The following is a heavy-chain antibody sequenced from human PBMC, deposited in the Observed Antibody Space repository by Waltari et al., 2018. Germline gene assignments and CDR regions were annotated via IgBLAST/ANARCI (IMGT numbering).Heavy chain of an antibody. Sequence: QVQLQESGPGLVKPSETLSLTCTVSVGSISSHYWSWIRQPPGKGLEWIGYIYYSGSTNYNPSLKSRVTISVDTSKNQFSLKLSSVTAADTAVYYCAKGAKGIAAAGTGAFDIWGQGTMVTVSS. CDR2: IYYSGST. D-gene: IGHD6-13*01. CDR3: AKGAKGIAAAGTGAFDI. CDR1: VGSISSHY. J-gene: IGHJ3*02. V-gene: IGHV4-59*11.